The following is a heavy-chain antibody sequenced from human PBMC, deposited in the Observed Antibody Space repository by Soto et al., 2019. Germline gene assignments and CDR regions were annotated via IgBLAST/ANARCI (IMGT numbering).Heavy chain of an antibody. D-gene: IGHD3-3*02. V-gene: IGHV3-23*01. CDR2: ISYSDGST. CDR1: GFTFSSYA. Sequence: GGSLRLSCAASGFTFSSYAMSWVRQAPGKGLEWVSGISYSDGSTFYADSVKGRFTISRDNSKNTLFLQMNSLRAEDTAIYYCTKAHQGIREWGQGTLVTVSS. CDR3: TKAHQGIRE. J-gene: IGHJ4*02.